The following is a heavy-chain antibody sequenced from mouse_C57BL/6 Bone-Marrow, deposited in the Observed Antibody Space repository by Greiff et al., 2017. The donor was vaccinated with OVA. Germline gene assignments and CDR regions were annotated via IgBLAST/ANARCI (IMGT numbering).Heavy chain of an antibody. V-gene: IGHV1-26*01. J-gene: IGHJ4*01. Sequence: EVKLQQSGPELVKPGASVKISCKASGYTFTDYYMNWVKQSHGKSLEWIGDINPNNGGTSYNQKFKGKATLTVDKSSSTAYMELRSLTSEDSAVYYCARYSSYERAMDYWGQGTSVTVSS. D-gene: IGHD1-1*01. CDR2: INPNNGGT. CDR3: ARYSSYERAMDY. CDR1: GYTFTDYY.